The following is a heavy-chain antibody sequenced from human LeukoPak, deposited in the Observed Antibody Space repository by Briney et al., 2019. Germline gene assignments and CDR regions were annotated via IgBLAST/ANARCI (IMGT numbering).Heavy chain of an antibody. D-gene: IGHD3-22*01. CDR3: ARLYYYDSSGYIYYSDY. V-gene: IGHV4-39*07. CDR2: IYYSGST. CDR1: GGSISSSSYY. Sequence: SETLSLTCTVSGGSISSSSYYWGWIRQPPGKGLEWIGSIYYSGSTYYNPSLKSRVTISVDTSKNQFSLKLSSVTAADTAVYYCARLYYYDSSGYIYYSDYWGQGTLVTVSS. J-gene: IGHJ4*02.